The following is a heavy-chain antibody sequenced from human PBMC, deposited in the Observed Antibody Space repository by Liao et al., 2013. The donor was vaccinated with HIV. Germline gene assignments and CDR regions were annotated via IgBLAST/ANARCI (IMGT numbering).Heavy chain of an antibody. D-gene: IGHD1-26*01. J-gene: IGHJ3*02. V-gene: IGHV4-59*02. CDR2: ISYSGLS. CDR1: GDSVSSDY. CDR3: ARDSGTYYGDSFHI. Sequence: QVQLQESGPGLVRPSETLSLTCSVSGDSVSSDYWGWIRQSPGKGLEWIGHISYSGLSNNNPSLKSRVTISIDHSNNEFSLDLKSVTAADTAVYYCARDSGTYYGDSFHIWGPGTMVTVSA.